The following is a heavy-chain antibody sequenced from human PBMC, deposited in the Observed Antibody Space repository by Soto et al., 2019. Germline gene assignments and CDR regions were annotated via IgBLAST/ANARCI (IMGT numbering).Heavy chain of an antibody. CDR3: ARDVSYYDSSGPLRAFDS. Sequence: ASVKVSCKASGYTFTSYDINWVRQATGQGLEWMGGMNPNSGKTGYAQKFQGRVTITRNASMSTAYMELSSLRSEDTAVYYCARDVSYYDSSGPLRAFDSWGQGTMVTVAS. V-gene: IGHV1-8*01. CDR1: GYTFTSYD. CDR2: MNPNSGKT. D-gene: IGHD3-22*01. J-gene: IGHJ3*02.